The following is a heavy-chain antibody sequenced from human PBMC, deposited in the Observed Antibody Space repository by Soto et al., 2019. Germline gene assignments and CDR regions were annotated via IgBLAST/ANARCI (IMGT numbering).Heavy chain of an antibody. CDR3: AKEQRAAYDFWSGYYTNYYYGMDV. Sequence: GVSLRLSCAASGFTFSSYGMHWVRQAPGKGLEWVAVISYDGSNKYYADSVKGRFTISRDNSKNTLYLQMNSLRAEDTAVYYCAKEQRAAYDFWSGYYTNYYYGMDVWGQGT. D-gene: IGHD3-3*01. V-gene: IGHV3-30*18. J-gene: IGHJ6*01. CDR2: ISYDGSNK. CDR1: GFTFSSYG.